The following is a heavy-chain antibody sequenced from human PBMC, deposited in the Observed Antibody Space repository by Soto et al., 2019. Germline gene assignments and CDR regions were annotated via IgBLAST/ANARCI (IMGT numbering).Heavy chain of an antibody. CDR3: ARVAQGLDYGMDV. V-gene: IGHV4-30-4*01. CDR1: GGSISSGDYY. D-gene: IGHD2-15*01. Sequence: PSETLSLTCTVSGGSISSGDYYWSWIRQPPGKGLEWIGYIYYSGSTYYNPSLKSRVTISVDTSKNQFSLKLSSVTAADTAVYYCARVAQGLDYGMDVRGQGTTVTVSS. CDR2: IYYSGST. J-gene: IGHJ6*02.